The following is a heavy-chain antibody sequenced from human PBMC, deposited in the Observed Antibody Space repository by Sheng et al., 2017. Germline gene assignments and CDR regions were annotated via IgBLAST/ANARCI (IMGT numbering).Heavy chain of an antibody. CDR1: GFTFSSHA. Sequence: EVQLLESGGGLVQPGGTLRLSCAASGFTFSSHAMSWVRQPPGKGLEWVSTISASGATSFYADSVQGRFTVSRDSSNNTPFLQINSLRAEDTAVYYCAGAKGIVQNYWYLDLWGR. CDR3: AGAKGIVQNYWYLDL. D-gene: IGHD1-26*01. CDR2: ISASGATS. V-gene: IGHV3-23*01. J-gene: IGHJ2*01.